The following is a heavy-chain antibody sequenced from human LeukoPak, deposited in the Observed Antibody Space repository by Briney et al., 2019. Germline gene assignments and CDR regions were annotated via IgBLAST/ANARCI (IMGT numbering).Heavy chain of an antibody. D-gene: IGHD6-19*01. Sequence: PGRSLRLSCAASGFTFSSYGMHWVRQAPGKGLEWVAVISYDGSNKYYADSVKGRFTISRDNSKNTLYLQMNSLRAEDTAVYYCAKLLYSSGSHDAFDIWGQGTMVTVSS. CDR2: ISYDGSNK. CDR1: GFTFSSYG. J-gene: IGHJ3*02. CDR3: AKLLYSSGSHDAFDI. V-gene: IGHV3-30*18.